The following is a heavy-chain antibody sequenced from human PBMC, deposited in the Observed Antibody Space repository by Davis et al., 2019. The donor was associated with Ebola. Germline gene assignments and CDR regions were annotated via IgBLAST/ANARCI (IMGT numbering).Heavy chain of an antibody. CDR1: GYTFTSYA. Sequence: ASVKVSCKASGYTFTSYAMHWVRQATGQRLEWMGWINAGNGNTKYSQKFQGRVTITRDTSASTAYMELSSLRSEDTAVYYCARSDGDYRFDYWGQGTLVTVSS. CDR2: INAGNGNT. J-gene: IGHJ4*02. CDR3: ARSDGDYRFDY. D-gene: IGHD4-17*01. V-gene: IGHV1-3*01.